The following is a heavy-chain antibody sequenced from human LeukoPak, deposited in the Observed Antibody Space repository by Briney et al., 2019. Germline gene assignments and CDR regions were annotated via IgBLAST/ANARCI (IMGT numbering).Heavy chain of an antibody. V-gene: IGHV4-34*01. Sequence: PSETLSLTCAVYGGSFSGYYWSWIRQPPGEGLEWIGEINHSVSTNYNPSLKSRVTISVDTSKNQFSLKLSSVTAADTAVYYCARGQVCSSTSCNYYYYYGMDVWGQGTTVTVSS. J-gene: IGHJ6*02. CDR1: GGSFSGYY. CDR2: INHSVST. CDR3: ARGQVCSSTSCNYYYYYGMDV. D-gene: IGHD2-2*01.